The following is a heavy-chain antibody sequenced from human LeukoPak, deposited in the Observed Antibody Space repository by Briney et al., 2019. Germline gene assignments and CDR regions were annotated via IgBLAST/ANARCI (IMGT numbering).Heavy chain of an antibody. J-gene: IGHJ4*02. CDR3: ARGDVLRYFDWLPDCFDY. CDR2: ISYDGSNK. CDR1: GFTFSSYT. V-gene: IGHV3-30-3*01. D-gene: IGHD3-9*01. Sequence: PGRSLRLSCAASGFTFSSYTMHWVRQAPGKGLEWVAVISYDGSNKYYADSVKGRFTISRDNSKNTLYLQMNSLRAEDTAVYYCARGDVLRYFDWLPDCFDYWGQGTLVTVSS.